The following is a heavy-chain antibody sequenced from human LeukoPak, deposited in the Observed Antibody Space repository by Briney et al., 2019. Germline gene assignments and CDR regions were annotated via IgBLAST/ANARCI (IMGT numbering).Heavy chain of an antibody. D-gene: IGHD5-12*01. Sequence: PGGSLRLSCVASGFTFSSYWMHWVRQAPGKGLVWVSRINSDGSSTSYADSVKGRFTISRDNAKNSLYLQMNSLRAEDTAVYYCASTGGYSGYDYEDYWGQGTLVTVSS. CDR1: GFTFSSYW. V-gene: IGHV3-74*01. CDR2: INSDGSST. J-gene: IGHJ4*02. CDR3: ASTGGYSGYDYEDY.